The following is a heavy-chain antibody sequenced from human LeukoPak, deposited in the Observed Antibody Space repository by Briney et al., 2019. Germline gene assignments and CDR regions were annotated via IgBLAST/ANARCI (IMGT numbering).Heavy chain of an antibody. D-gene: IGHD6-13*01. CDR2: ISYDGSNK. Sequence: GGSLRFSCAASGFTFSSYGMHWVRQAPGKGLQWVAVISYDGSNKYYADSVKGRFTISRDNSKNTLYLQMNSLRAEDTAVYYCAKDGSAAAVTNGVDVWGQGTTVTVSS. J-gene: IGHJ6*02. CDR1: GFTFSSYG. V-gene: IGHV3-30*18. CDR3: AKDGSAAAVTNGVDV.